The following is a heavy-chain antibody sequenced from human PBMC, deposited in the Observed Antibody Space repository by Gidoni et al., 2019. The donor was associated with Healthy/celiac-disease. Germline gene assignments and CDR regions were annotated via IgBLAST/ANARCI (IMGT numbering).Heavy chain of an antibody. Sequence: QLQLQESGPGLVKPSETLSLTCNVSGGSISSSSYYWGWIRQPPGKGLEWIGSIYYSGSTYYNPSLKSRVTISVDTSKNQFSLKLSSVTAADTAVYYCASRHPPSASGLYYYYYGMDVWGQGTTVTVSS. CDR1: GGSISSSSYY. CDR2: IYYSGST. D-gene: IGHD6-19*01. J-gene: IGHJ6*02. CDR3: ASRHPPSASGLYYYYYGMDV. V-gene: IGHV4-39*01.